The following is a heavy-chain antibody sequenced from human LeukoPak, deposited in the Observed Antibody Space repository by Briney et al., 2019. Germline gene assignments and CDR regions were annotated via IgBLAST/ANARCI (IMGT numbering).Heavy chain of an antibody. CDR3: ARDRESEHTIFGVVTIRGWFDP. Sequence: ASVKVSCKASGYTFTSYYMHWVRQAPGQGLEWMGIINPSGGSTSYAQKFQGRVTMTRDTSTNTVYMELSSLRSEDTAVYYCARDRESEHTIFGVVTIRGWFDPWGQGTLVTVSS. CDR1: GYTFTSYY. D-gene: IGHD3-3*01. J-gene: IGHJ5*02. V-gene: IGHV1-46*01. CDR2: INPSGGST.